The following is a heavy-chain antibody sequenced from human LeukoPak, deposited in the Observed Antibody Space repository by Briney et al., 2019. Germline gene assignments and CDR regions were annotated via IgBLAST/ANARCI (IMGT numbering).Heavy chain of an antibody. CDR1: GFTFSSYA. CDR2: ISFDGTDA. V-gene: IGHV3-30*04. J-gene: IGHJ4*02. D-gene: IGHD2-21*01. Sequence: PGTSLRLSCAASGFTFSSYAIHWVRQAPGKGLEWVAVISFDGTDAFYADSVKGRFTISRDNSKNTLYLQMNSLRAEETAVYYCARDVVPFDYWGQGTLVTVSS. CDR3: ARDVVPFDY.